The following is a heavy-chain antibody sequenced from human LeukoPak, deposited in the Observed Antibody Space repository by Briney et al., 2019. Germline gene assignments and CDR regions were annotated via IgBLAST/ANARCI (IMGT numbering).Heavy chain of an antibody. V-gene: IGHV4-39*01. J-gene: IGHJ4*02. D-gene: IGHD3-3*01. CDR2: IYHSGNT. Sequence: XRQXXXXGRXXIGSIYHSGNTYYNPSLKSRVTISVDTSKNRFSLRLGFVTASDTAVYYCASGGFLEWLPAPFDYWGQGTLVTVSS. CDR3: ASGGFLEWLPAPFDY.